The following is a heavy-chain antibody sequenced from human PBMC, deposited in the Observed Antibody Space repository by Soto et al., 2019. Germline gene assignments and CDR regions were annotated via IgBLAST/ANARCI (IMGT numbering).Heavy chain of an antibody. CDR1: GGSISSSNW. CDR3: ASSSIAGDFDY. Sequence: QVQLQESGPGLVKPSGTLSLTCTVSGGSISSSNWWSWVRQPPGKGLEWIGEIYHSGSTNYNPSLKXRXTXSLXKSKNQFSLKLTSVTAADTAVYYCASSSIAGDFDYWGQGTLVTVSS. CDR2: IYHSGST. J-gene: IGHJ4*02. V-gene: IGHV4-4*02. D-gene: IGHD6-13*01.